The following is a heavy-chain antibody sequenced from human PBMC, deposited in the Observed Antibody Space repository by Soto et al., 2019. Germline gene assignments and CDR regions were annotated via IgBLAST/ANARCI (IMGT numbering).Heavy chain of an antibody. CDR3: ATRAYYYDSSGYFDS. J-gene: IGHJ4*02. Sequence: EVQLLESGGGLVQPGGSLRLSCAASGFTFSSYAMSWVRQAPGKGLEWVSAISSSGGSTYYADSVKGRFTISRDNSENTLYLQMNSLRAEDTAVYYCATRAYYYDSSGYFDSWGQGTLVTVSS. CDR2: ISSSGGST. CDR1: GFTFSSYA. V-gene: IGHV3-23*01. D-gene: IGHD3-22*01.